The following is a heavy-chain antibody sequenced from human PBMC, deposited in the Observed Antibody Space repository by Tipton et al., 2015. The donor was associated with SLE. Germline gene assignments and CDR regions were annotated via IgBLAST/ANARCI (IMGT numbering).Heavy chain of an antibody. V-gene: IGHV1-18*01. CDR3: ARVSVGSGSYYNVWYFDY. CDR1: GYTFTSYG. J-gene: IGHJ4*02. CDR2: ISAYNGNT. Sequence: QLVQSGAEVKKPGASVKVSCKASGYTFTSYGISWVRQAPGQGLEWMGWISAYNGNTNYAQKLQGRVTMTTDTSTSTAYMELRSLRSDDTAVYYCARVSVGSGSYYNVWYFDYWGQGTLVTVSS. D-gene: IGHD3-10*01.